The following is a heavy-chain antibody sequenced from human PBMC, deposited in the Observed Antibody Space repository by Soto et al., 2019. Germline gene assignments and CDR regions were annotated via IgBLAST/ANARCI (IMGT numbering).Heavy chain of an antibody. CDR1: CGSIISGGYY. V-gene: IGHV4-31*01. Sequence: TLSLTCTVSCGSIISGGYYWSWIRQHXGKGMEWIGXIYYSXSTYYNQSLKXXVTKSVDTXKDQSSLKLSSVNDPDMDVYYCARDNDGGPFDYWGQGTLVTVYS. CDR2: IYYSXST. CDR3: ARDNDGGPFDY. D-gene: IGHD2-15*01. J-gene: IGHJ4*02.